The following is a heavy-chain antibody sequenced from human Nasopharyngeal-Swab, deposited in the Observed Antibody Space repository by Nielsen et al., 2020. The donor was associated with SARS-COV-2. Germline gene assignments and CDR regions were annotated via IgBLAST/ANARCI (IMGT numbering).Heavy chain of an antibody. CDR1: GGSFSSYY. Sequence: GSLRLSCTVSGGSFSSYYWSWIRQPPGKGLEWIGYIYYSGSTNYNPSLKSRVTISVDTSKNQFSLKLSSVTAADTAVYYCARQRGGSSWPYYMDVWGKGTTVTVS. CDR2: IYYSGST. J-gene: IGHJ6*03. V-gene: IGHV4-59*08. D-gene: IGHD6-13*01. CDR3: ARQRGGSSWPYYMDV.